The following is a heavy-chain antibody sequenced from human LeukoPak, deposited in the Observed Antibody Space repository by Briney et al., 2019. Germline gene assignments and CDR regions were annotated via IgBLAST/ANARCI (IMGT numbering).Heavy chain of an antibody. J-gene: IGHJ4*02. V-gene: IGHV1-18*04. D-gene: IGHD2-2*01. CDR1: GYTFTSYG. CDR3: ARASPHAIVVVPAGFDY. CDR2: ISAYNGNT. Sequence: ASVKVSCKASGYTFTSYGISWVRQAPGQGLEWMGWISAYNGNTNYAQRLQGRVTMTTDTSTSTAYMELRSLRSDDTAVYYCARASPHAIVVVPAGFDYWGQGTLVTVSS.